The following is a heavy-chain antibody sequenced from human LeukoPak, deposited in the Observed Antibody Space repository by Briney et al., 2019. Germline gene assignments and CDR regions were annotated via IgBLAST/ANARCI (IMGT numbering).Heavy chain of an antibody. D-gene: IGHD6-13*01. CDR1: GFTFSSYS. V-gene: IGHV3-21*01. CDR2: ISSSSSYI. Sequence: GGTLRLSCAASGFTFSSYSMNWVRQAPGKGLEWVSSISSSSSYIYYADSVKGRFTISRDNAKNSLYLQMNSLRAEDTAVYYCARGYSSSWHHYYYYMDVWGKGTTVTVSS. CDR3: ARGYSSSWHHYYYYMDV. J-gene: IGHJ6*03.